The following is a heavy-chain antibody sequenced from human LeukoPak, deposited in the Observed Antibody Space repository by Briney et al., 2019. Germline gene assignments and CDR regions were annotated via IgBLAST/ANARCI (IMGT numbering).Heavy chain of an antibody. Sequence: GGSLRLSCAASGFTFDNYAMTWVRQAPGRGLEWVSTTSNTGGSTYYADSVKGRFTISRDNSKNTLYLQMNSLRAEDTAVYYCAKVLSPSYYDFWSGYPLDYWGQGTLVTVSS. CDR1: GFTFDNYA. J-gene: IGHJ4*02. CDR2: TSNTGGST. D-gene: IGHD3-3*01. CDR3: AKVLSPSYYDFWSGYPLDY. V-gene: IGHV3-23*01.